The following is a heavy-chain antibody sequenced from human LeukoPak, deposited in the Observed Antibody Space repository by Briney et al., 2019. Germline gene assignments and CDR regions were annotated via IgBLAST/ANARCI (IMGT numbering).Heavy chain of an antibody. J-gene: IGHJ4*02. V-gene: IGHV1-18*01. CDR2: ISAYNGNT. D-gene: IGHD3-22*01. Sequence: ASVKVSCKASGYTFTSYGISWVRHAPGQGLEWMGWISAYNGNTNYAQKLQGRVTMTTDTSTSTAYMELRSLRSDDTAVYYCAWLDYYDSSGYPIFDYWGQGTLVTVSS. CDR3: AWLDYYDSSGYPIFDY. CDR1: GYTFTSYG.